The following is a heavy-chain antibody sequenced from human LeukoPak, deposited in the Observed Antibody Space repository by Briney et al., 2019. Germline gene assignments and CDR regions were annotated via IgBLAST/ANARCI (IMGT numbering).Heavy chain of an antibody. Sequence: GGSLRLSCAASGFTFSSYAVSWVRQAPGKGLEWVSAISGSGGSTYYADSVKGRFTISRDNSKNTLYLQMNSLRAEDTAVYYCAKDFKAARYAFDIWGQGTMVTVSS. CDR3: AKDFKAARYAFDI. V-gene: IGHV3-23*01. J-gene: IGHJ3*02. CDR1: GFTFSSYA. CDR2: ISGSGGST.